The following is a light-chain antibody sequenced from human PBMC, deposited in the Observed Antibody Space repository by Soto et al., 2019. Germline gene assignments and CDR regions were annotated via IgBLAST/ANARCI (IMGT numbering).Light chain of an antibody. Sequence: AIQMTQSPASLSVSAGDRVTLTCRASQSIRNDVGWYQQKPGKAPKLLIYAASSLQSGVPSRFSGTGSGTDFTLTISSLEPEDFAAYYCLQDYNCPWTFGQGTKVDIK. CDR1: QSIRND. J-gene: IGKJ1*01. CDR3: LQDYNCPWT. V-gene: IGKV1-6*01. CDR2: AAS.